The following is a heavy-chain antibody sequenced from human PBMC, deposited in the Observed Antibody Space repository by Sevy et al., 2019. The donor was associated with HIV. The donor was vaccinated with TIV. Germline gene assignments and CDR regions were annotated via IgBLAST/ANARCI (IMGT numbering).Heavy chain of an antibody. Sequence: GGSLRLSCAASGFTFSSYWMHWVRQAPGKGLVWVSRINSDGSSTSYADSVKGRFTISRDNAKNTRYLQMNSLRAEDTAVYYCARDPALGSSGEYNWFDPWGQGTLVTVSS. J-gene: IGHJ5*02. V-gene: IGHV3-74*01. CDR3: ARDPALGSSGEYNWFDP. D-gene: IGHD3-10*01. CDR2: INSDGSST. CDR1: GFTFSSYW.